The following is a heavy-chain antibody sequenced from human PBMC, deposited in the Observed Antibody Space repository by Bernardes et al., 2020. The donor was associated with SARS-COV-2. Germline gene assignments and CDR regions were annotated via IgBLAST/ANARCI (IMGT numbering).Heavy chain of an antibody. CDR1: GYTFTSYG. D-gene: IGHD2-2*01. V-gene: IGHV1-18*01. CDR3: ARGAYTAAKYYYYYGMDV. Sequence: ASVKVSCKASGYTFTSYGISWVRQAPGQGLEWMGWISAYNGNTNYAQKLQGRVTMTTDTSTSTAYMELRSLRSDDSAVYYCARGAYTAAKYYYYYGMDVWGQGTTVTVSS. J-gene: IGHJ6*02. CDR2: ISAYNGNT.